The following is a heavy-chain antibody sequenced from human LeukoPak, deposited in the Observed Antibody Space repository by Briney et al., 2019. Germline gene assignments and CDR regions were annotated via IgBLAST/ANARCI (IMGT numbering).Heavy chain of an antibody. CDR2: IYYSGNT. CDR3: ARCSGATIDY. Sequence: PSETLSLTCTVSGDSISTSNSYWGWIRQPPGKGLEWIGSIYYSGNTYYNASLKSRVTISVDTSKNQFSLKLTSVTAADTAVYYCARCSGATIDYWGQGTLVTVSS. J-gene: IGHJ4*02. CDR1: GDSISTSNSY. V-gene: IGHV4-39*07.